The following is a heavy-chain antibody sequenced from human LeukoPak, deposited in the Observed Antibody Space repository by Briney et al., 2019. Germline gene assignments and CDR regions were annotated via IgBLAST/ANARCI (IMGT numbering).Heavy chain of an antibody. Sequence: GGSLRLSCAASGFTFSSYEMNWVRQAPGKGLEWLSYIGSSARTIYYADSVKGRFTISRDNAKNSLYLQMNSLRAEDTAVYYCARDNFLQAHTGYFDYWGQGALVTVSS. CDR3: ARDNFLQAHTGYFDY. J-gene: IGHJ4*02. D-gene: IGHD4-11*01. V-gene: IGHV3-48*03. CDR1: GFTFSSYE. CDR2: IGSSARTI.